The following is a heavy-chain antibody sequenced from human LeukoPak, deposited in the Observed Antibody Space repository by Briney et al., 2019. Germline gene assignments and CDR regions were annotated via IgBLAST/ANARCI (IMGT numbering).Heavy chain of an antibody. Sequence: SETLSLTCTVSAYSISSGYYWGWIRQPPGKGLEWIGSIYHSGSTYYNPSLKSRVTISVDTSKNQFSLKLSSVTAADTAVYYCARDYHRSGWYWDSWFDPWGQGTLVTVSS. CDR2: IYHSGST. J-gene: IGHJ5*02. CDR3: ARDYHRSGWYWDSWFDP. D-gene: IGHD6-19*01. V-gene: IGHV4-38-2*02. CDR1: AYSISSGYY.